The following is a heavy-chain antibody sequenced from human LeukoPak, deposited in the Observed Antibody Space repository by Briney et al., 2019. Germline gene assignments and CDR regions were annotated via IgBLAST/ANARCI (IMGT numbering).Heavy chain of an antibody. CDR1: GFTFSSYG. CDR3: ARTMRGYCTNGVCPYFDY. V-gene: IGHV3-30*03. Sequence: GGSLRLSCAASGFTFSSYGMHWVRQAPGKGLEWVAVISKDGSNKYYADSVKGRFTISRDNSKNTLYLQMNSLRAEDTAVYYCARTMRGYCTNGVCPYFDYWGQGTLVTVSS. J-gene: IGHJ4*02. CDR2: ISKDGSNK. D-gene: IGHD2-8*01.